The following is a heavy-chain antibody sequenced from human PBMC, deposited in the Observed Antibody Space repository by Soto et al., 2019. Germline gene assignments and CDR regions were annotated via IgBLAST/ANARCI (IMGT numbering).Heavy chain of an antibody. CDR2: INPSGGST. J-gene: IGHJ4*02. CDR1: GYSFTSYY. V-gene: IGHV1-46*01. CDR3: ARDRPAAYYDFWSGYPRAPDY. D-gene: IGHD3-3*01. Sequence: ASVKVSCNASGYSFTSYYMHCVRQAPGQWLEWMGIINPSGGSTSYAQKFQGRVTMTRDTSTSTVYMELSSLRSEDTAVYYCARDRPAAYYDFWSGYPRAPDYWGQGTLVTVSS.